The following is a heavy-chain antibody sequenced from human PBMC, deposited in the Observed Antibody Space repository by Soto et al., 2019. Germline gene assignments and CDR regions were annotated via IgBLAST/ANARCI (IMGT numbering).Heavy chain of an antibody. V-gene: IGHV1-18*01. J-gene: IGHJ6*03. CDR2: ISAYNGNT. CDR1: GYSFTNYG. CDR3: ARDRGVAPPVAGNTHYYYYMDV. Sequence: QDQLVQSGVEVKKPGASVKVSCKASGYSFTNYGITWVRQAPGQGCEWMGWISAYNGNTNYAQKFQGRVNMTTDASTSTAYLELRSLRSDDTAVYYCARDRGVAPPVAGNTHYYYYMDVWGKGTTVTVSS. D-gene: IGHD6-19*01.